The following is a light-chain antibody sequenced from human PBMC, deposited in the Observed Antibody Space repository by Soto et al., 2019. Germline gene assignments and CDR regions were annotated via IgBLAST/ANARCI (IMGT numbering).Light chain of an antibody. CDR1: QGLGNY. V-gene: IGKV1-27*01. CDR2: DAS. CDR3: QKYDSAPWT. Sequence: DIPMTQSPSSLSASVGDTVTISCRASQGLGNYLAWYQQKPGRLPQLLIFDASSLEPGVPSRFRGSRSGTDFILIINNLQPEDAATYYFQKYDSAPWTFGQGTKVQIK. J-gene: IGKJ1*01.